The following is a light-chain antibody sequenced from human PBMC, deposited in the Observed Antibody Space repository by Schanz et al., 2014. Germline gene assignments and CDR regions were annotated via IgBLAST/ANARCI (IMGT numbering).Light chain of an antibody. CDR3: QQYNTWPPIT. V-gene: IGKV3D-15*01. J-gene: IGKJ5*01. CDR2: GAS. Sequence: EIVMTQSPATLSVSPGERATLSCRASQSVTNNLAWYQQKPGQAPRLLIYGASTRATGVPARFSGSGSGTDFTLTISRLEPEDFAVYYCQQYNTWPPITFGQGTRLEIK. CDR1: QSVTNN.